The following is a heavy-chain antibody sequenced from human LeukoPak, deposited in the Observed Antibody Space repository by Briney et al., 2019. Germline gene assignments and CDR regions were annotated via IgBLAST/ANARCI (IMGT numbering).Heavy chain of an antibody. CDR2: ISAYNGNT. Sequence: GASVKVSCKASGYTFTSYDINWVRQAPGQGLEWMGWISAYNGNTNYAQKLQGRVTMTTDTSTSTAYMELSSLRSEDTAVYYCATHPYYYYYMDVWGKGTTVTVSS. CDR1: GYTFTSYD. V-gene: IGHV1-18*01. CDR3: ATHPYYYYYMDV. J-gene: IGHJ6*03.